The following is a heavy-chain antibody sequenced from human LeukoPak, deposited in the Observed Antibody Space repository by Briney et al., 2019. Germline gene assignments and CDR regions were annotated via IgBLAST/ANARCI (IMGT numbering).Heavy chain of an antibody. V-gene: IGHV4-31*03. Sequence: PSETLSLTCTVSGGPISSGGYYWSWIRQHPGKGLEWIGYIYYSGSTYYNPSLKSRVTISVDTSKNQFSLKLSSVTAADTAVYYCASGRRDGYNSNWFDPWGQGTLVTVSS. CDR1: GGPISSGGYY. CDR2: IYYSGST. J-gene: IGHJ5*02. CDR3: ASGRRDGYNSNWFDP. D-gene: IGHD5-24*01.